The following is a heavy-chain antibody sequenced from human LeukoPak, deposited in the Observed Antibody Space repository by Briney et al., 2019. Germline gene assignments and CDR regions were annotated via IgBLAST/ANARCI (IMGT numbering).Heavy chain of an antibody. CDR2: IWYDGSNK. Sequence: GGSLRLSCAASGFSFRSYGMHWVRQAPGKGLEWVAVIWYDGSNKYYADSAKGRFTISRDNSKNTLYLQMNSLRAEDTAVYYCARMVKYSSSWYSDHWGQGILVTVSS. V-gene: IGHV3-33*01. CDR1: GFSFRSYG. D-gene: IGHD6-13*01. CDR3: ARMVKYSSSWYSDH. J-gene: IGHJ4*02.